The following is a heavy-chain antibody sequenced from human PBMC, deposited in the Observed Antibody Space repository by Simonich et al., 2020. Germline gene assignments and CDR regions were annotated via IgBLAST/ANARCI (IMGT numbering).Heavy chain of an antibody. D-gene: IGHD1-1*01. CDR3: ARSTTGTTAFDI. CDR2: FSADKGNT. Sequence: QVQLVQSGAEVKKPGASVKVSCKAPGYTFTSYGISWVRQAPGQGLEWMGWFSADKGNTNYAQKLQGRVTMTTDTSTSTAYMELRSLRSDDTAVDYCARSTTGTTAFDIWGQGTMVTVSS. V-gene: IGHV1-18*01. CDR1: GYTFTSYG. J-gene: IGHJ3*02.